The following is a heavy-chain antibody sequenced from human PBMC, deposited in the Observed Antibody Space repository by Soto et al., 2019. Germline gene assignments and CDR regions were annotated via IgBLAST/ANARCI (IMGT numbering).Heavy chain of an antibody. CDR2: INHSGST. D-gene: IGHD3-22*01. CDR1: GGSFSGYY. V-gene: IGHV4-34*01. CDR3: ARPGGSGYLRGYYYYGMDV. J-gene: IGHJ6*02. Sequence: SETLSLTCAVYGGSFSGYYWSWIRQPPGKGLEWIGEINHSGSTNSNPSLKRRVSISVDTSKNQFSLKLSSVTAADTAVYYCARPGGSGYLRGYYYYGMDVWGQGTTVTVSS.